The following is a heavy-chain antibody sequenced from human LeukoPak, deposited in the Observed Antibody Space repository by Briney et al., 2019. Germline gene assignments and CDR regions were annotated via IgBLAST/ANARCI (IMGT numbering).Heavy chain of an antibody. Sequence: GGSLRLSCAASGFTFSSYSMNWVRQAPGKGLEWVSSISSSSYIYYADSVKGRFTISRDNAKNSLYPQMNSLRAEDTAVYYCARGGADYVIGYWGQGTLVTVSS. D-gene: IGHD4-17*01. CDR3: ARGGADYVIGY. V-gene: IGHV3-21*01. CDR2: ISSSSYI. J-gene: IGHJ4*02. CDR1: GFTFSSYS.